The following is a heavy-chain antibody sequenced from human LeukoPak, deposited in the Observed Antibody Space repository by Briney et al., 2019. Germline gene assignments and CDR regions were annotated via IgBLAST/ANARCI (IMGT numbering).Heavy chain of an antibody. J-gene: IGHJ2*01. Sequence: GRSLRLSCAASGFTFSSYWMNWARQAPGKGLEWLASINHNGNLYYYVDSVKGRFTISRDNAKNSLYLQMSNLRAEDTAVYYCARGVGNYYDSSGYGPHWYFDLWGRGTLVTVSS. D-gene: IGHD3-22*01. CDR1: GFTFSSYW. CDR3: ARGVGNYYDSSGYGPHWYFDL. V-gene: IGHV3-7*03. CDR2: INHNGNLY.